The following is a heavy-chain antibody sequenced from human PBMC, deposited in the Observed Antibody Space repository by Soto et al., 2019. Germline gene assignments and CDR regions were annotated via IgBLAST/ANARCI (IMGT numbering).Heavy chain of an antibody. CDR2: INPETGGT. V-gene: IGHV1-2*02. J-gene: IGHJ6*02. Sequence: QVQLVQSGADVKTPGASVRVSCKASGYTFTGYYVHWVREAPGPGLEWMGWINPETGGTSYAQKFQGSVTLSRDTSINTAYLELSRLRFDDAAVYFCARERYQVISDGMDVWGQGTTVTVSS. D-gene: IGHD2-2*01. CDR1: GYTFTGYY. CDR3: ARERYQVISDGMDV.